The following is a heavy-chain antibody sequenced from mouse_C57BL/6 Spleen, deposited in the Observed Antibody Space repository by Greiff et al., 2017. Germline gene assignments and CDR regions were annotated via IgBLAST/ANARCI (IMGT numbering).Heavy chain of an antibody. D-gene: IGHD1-1*01. Sequence: EVQLQQSGPELVKPGASVKMSCKASGYTFTDYNMHWVKQSHGKSLEWIGYINPNNGGTSYNQKFKGKATLTVNKSSSTAYMELRSLTSEDSAVYYCARSPPYGSSPFDYWGQGTTLTVSS. V-gene: IGHV1-22*01. J-gene: IGHJ2*01. CDR3: ARSPPYGSSPFDY. CDR2: INPNNGGT. CDR1: GYTFTDYN.